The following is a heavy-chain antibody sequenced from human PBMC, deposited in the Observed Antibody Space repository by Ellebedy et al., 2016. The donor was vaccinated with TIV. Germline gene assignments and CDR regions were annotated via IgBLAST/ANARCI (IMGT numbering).Heavy chain of an antibody. D-gene: IGHD4-23*01. V-gene: IGHV4-61*01. CDR3: TRGGRRWFSDY. CDR1: GGSVSSGSYY. Sequence: SETLSLTCTVSGGSVSSGSYYWSWIRQPPGKGLEWIGYIYYNGSTNYNPSLKSRVTISVDTSKNQFSLKLSSVTAADTAVYYCTRGGRRWFSDYWGQGTLVTVSS. CDR2: IYYNGST. J-gene: IGHJ4*02.